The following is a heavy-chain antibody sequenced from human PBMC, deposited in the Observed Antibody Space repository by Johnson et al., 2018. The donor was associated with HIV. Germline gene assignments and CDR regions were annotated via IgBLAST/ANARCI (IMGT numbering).Heavy chain of an antibody. D-gene: IGHD6-13*01. Sequence: MQLVESGGGLVQPGRSLRLSCVTSGFTFDDYAMHWVRQAPGKGLEWVSGIYSGGSTYYADSVKGRFTISRDNSKNTLYLQMNSLRAEDTAVYYCARADSSSAPWMGLDIWGQGTMVTVSS. CDR1: GFTFDDYA. V-gene: IGHV3-66*01. J-gene: IGHJ3*02. CDR3: ARADSSSAPWMGLDI. CDR2: IYSGGST.